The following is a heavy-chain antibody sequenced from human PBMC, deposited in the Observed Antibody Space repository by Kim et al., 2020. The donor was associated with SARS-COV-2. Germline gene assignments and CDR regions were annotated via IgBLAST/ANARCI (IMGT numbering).Heavy chain of an antibody. Sequence: GGSLRLSCASSGFTFKSHGMHWVRQVIGKGLVWISIIETGGETYYADSVKGRFTISREKAKNSLYLQMSSLRVCDTAVYYCVRDGSGSLPYSMDIWGQGTAVTVSS. CDR3: VRDGSGSLPYSMDI. D-gene: IGHD3-10*01. CDR1: GFTFKSHG. J-gene: IGHJ6*02. CDR2: IETGGET. V-gene: IGHV3-13*01.